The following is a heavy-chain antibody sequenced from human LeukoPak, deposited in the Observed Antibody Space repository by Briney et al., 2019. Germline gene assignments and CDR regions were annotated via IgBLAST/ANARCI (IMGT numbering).Heavy chain of an antibody. CDR1: GGSFNDYY. CDR3: ARGLNDSWTGENY. V-gene: IGHV4-34*01. CDR2: INHSGST. D-gene: IGHD3-3*01. J-gene: IGHJ4*02. Sequence: SETLSLTCAVYGGSFNDYYWNWIRQPPGKGLEWIGEINHSGSTDYNPSLKSRVTISLDTSKSQFSLKVRYVTAADTAVYYCARGLNDSWTGENYWGQGTLVTVSS.